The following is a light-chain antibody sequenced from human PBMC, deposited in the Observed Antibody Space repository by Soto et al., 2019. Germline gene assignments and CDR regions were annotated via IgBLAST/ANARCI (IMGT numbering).Light chain of an antibody. CDR3: QHYNDLPLT. V-gene: IGKV3-15*01. Sequence: EIVMTQSPATLSVSPGERATLSCRASQSIGNNLAWYQQKPGQAPRLLIYGASTRATGIPARFSGSGSGTEFTLTISSLQSEDFAVYSCQHYNDLPLTFGGGTKVDIK. J-gene: IGKJ4*01. CDR2: GAS. CDR1: QSIGNN.